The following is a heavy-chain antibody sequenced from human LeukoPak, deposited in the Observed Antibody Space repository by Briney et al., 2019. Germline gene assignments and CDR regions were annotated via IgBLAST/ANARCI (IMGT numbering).Heavy chain of an antibody. D-gene: IGHD4-17*01. CDR1: GFTFKDAW. CDR2: ISSSSSTI. V-gene: IGHV3-48*01. J-gene: IGHJ4*02. CDR3: ARVTVTTGXNY. Sequence: GGSLRLSCAASGFTFKDAWMSWVRQAPGKGLERVSYISSSSSTIYYADSVKGRFTISRDNAKNSLYLQMNSLRAEDTAVYYCARVTVTTGXNYWXXXTXXTVS.